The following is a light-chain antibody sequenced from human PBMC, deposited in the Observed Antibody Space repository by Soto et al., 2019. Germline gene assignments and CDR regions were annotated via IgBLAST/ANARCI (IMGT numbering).Light chain of an antibody. CDR3: QQANSLPIT. J-gene: IGKJ5*01. CDR1: QAVSSW. V-gene: IGKV1-12*01. CDR2: AAS. Sequence: DIQMTQSPSSVSASVGDRVTITCRASQAVSSWLAWYQQKPGKAPKLLIYAASSLQSGVPSRFSGSGSGTDFTLSISILQPEDFATYYCQQANSLPITFGQGTRLDIK.